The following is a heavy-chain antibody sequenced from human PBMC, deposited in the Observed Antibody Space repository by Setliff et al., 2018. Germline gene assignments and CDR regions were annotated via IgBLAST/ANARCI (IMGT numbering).Heavy chain of an antibody. CDR3: ARRDIVAQTSYDFWGMTDY. J-gene: IGHJ4*02. CDR1: GGSINSSSYY. V-gene: IGHV4-39*01. D-gene: IGHD5-12*01. CDR2: IYYSGST. Sequence: SETLSLTCTVSGGSINSSSYYWGWIRQPPGKGLEWIGSIYYSGSTYYNPSLKSRVTISVDTSKNQFSLKLSSVTAADTAVYYCARRDIVAQTSYDFWGMTDYWGQGTLVTVSS.